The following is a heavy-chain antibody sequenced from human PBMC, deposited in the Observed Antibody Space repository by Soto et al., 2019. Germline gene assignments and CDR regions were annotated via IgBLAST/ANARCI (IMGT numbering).Heavy chain of an antibody. CDR3: AKQHGYDILTGNDDFDI. J-gene: IGHJ3*02. CDR1: GFTFDDYA. V-gene: IGHV3-9*01. Sequence: GGSLRLSCAASGFTFDDYAMHWVRQAPGKGLEWVSGISWNSGSIGYADSVKGRFTISRDNAKNSLYLQMNSLRAEDAALYYFAKQHGYDILTGNDDFDIWGQGTMVTVSS. CDR2: ISWNSGSI. D-gene: IGHD3-9*01.